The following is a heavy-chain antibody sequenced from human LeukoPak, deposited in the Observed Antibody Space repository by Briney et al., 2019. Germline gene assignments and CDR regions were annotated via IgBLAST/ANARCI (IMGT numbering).Heavy chain of an antibody. Sequence: SETLSLTCTVSGGSISSYYWSWIRQPPGKGLEWIGYIYYSGSTNYNPSLKSRVTISVDTSKNQFSLKLSSVTAADTAVYYCARGGGELWLFDYWGQGTLVTVSS. CDR1: GGSISSYY. V-gene: IGHV4-59*01. CDR3: ARGGGELWLFDY. CDR2: IYYSGST. J-gene: IGHJ4*02. D-gene: IGHD5-18*01.